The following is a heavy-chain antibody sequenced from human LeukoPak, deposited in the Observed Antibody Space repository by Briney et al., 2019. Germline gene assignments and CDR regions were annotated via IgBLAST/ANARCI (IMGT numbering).Heavy chain of an antibody. V-gene: IGHV1-2*02. CDR1: GYTFTGYY. CDR3: AGDVSVADNYYYYYMDV. Sequence: ASVKVSCKASGYTFTGYYMHWVRQAPGQGLEWMGWINPNSGGTNYAQKFQGRVTMTRDTSISTAYMELSRLRSDDTAVYYCAGDVSVADNYYYYYMDVWGKGTTVTVSS. CDR2: INPNSGGT. J-gene: IGHJ6*03. D-gene: IGHD6-19*01.